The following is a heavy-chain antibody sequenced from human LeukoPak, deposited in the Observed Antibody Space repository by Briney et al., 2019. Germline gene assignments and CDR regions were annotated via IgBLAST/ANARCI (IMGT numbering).Heavy chain of an antibody. CDR1: GGSISSYY. CDR3: ARGREQLGGYAFDI. J-gene: IGHJ3*02. CDR2: IYYSGST. V-gene: IGHV4-39*07. D-gene: IGHD6-6*01. Sequence: PSETLSLTCTVSGGSISSYYWGWIRQPPGKGLEWIGSIYYSGSTYYNPSLKSRVTISVDTSKNQFSLKLSSVTAADTAVYYCARGREQLGGYAFDIWGQGTMVTVSS.